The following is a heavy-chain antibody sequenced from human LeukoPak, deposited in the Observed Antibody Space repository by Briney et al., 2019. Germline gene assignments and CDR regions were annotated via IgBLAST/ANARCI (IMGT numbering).Heavy chain of an antibody. CDR3: ARSVPTEPEKSRYDFWSGSYYYYYYMDV. D-gene: IGHD3-3*01. V-gene: IGHV5-51*01. CDR2: IYPGDSDT. Sequence: GESLKISCKGSGYSFTSYWIGWVRQLPGKGLEWMGIIYPGDSDTRYSPSFQGQVTISADKSISTAYLQWSSLKASDTAMYYCARSVPTEPEKSRYDFWSGSYYYYYYMDVWGKGTTVTVSS. CDR1: GYSFTSYW. J-gene: IGHJ6*03.